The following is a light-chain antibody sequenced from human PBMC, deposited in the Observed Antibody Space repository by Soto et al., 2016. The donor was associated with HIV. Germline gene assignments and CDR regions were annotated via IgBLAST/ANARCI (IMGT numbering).Light chain of an antibody. Sequence: SYELTQPPSVSVSPGQTASITCSGDKLGNKYACWYQHKPGQSPMLVIYQDNKRPSGIPERFSGSNSGDTATLTISGTQAMDEADYYCQAWDSGVVFGGGTKLTVL. J-gene: IGLJ2*01. V-gene: IGLV3-1*01. CDR2: QDN. CDR3: QAWDSGVV. CDR1: KLGNKY.